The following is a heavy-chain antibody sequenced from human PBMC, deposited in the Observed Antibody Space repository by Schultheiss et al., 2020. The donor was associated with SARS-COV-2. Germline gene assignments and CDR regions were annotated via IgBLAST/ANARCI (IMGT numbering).Heavy chain of an antibody. J-gene: IGHJ6*02. CDR3: ASSTVTISYYYGMDV. CDR1: GFTVSSNY. CDR2: IYSGGST. D-gene: IGHD4-11*01. Sequence: GESLKISCAASGFTVSSNYMSWVRQAPGKGLEWVSVIYSGGSTYYADSVKGRFTISRDNSKNTLYLQMNSLRAEDTAVYYCASSTVTISYYYGMDVWGQGTTVTVSS. V-gene: IGHV3-53*01.